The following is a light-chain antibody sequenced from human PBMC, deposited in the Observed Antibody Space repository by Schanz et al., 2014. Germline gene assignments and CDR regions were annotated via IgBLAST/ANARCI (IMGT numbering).Light chain of an antibody. CDR2: VAS. CDR3: QKYNTAPQT. J-gene: IGKJ1*01. CDR1: QGISNY. V-gene: IGKV1-27*01. Sequence: DIQMTQSPSSLSASVGDRITITCRASQGISNYLAWYQQKPGKVPKLLISVASTLQSGVPSRFSGRGSGTDFTLTISSLQPEDVATYYCQKYNTAPQTFGQGTKVEIK.